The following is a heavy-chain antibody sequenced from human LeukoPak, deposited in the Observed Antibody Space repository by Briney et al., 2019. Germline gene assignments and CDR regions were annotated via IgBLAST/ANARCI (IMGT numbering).Heavy chain of an antibody. V-gene: IGHV4-39*01. J-gene: IGHJ4*02. D-gene: IGHD3-16*01. Sequence: SETLSLTCTVSGSSISSGGYYWGWIRQPPGKGLEWIGSIYYSGSTYYNPALKSRATISVETSKEQFSLKLSSGTAADTAVYYCASPGGGPTDYWGQGTLVTVSS. CDR2: IYYSGST. CDR3: ASPGGGPTDY. CDR1: GSSISSGGYY.